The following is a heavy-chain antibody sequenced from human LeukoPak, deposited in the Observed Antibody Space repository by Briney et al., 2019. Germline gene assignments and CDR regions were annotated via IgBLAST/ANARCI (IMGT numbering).Heavy chain of an antibody. J-gene: IGHJ4*02. D-gene: IGHD5-12*01. CDR2: ISSSSSYT. CDR1: GFTFSDYY. CDR3: ARHGYSGCDLELGY. V-gene: IGHV3-11*03. Sequence: GGSLRLSCAASGFTFSDYYMSWIRQAPGKGLEWVSYISSSSSYTNYADSVKGRFTISRDNAKNSLYLQMNSLRAEDTAVYYCARHGYSGCDLELGYWGQGTLVTVSS.